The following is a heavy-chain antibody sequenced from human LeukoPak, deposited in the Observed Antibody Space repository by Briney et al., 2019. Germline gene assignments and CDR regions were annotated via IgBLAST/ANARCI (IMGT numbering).Heavy chain of an antibody. Sequence: GGSLRLSCAASGFTFSSYAMSWVRQAPGKGLEWVSAISGSGGSTYYADSVKGRFTISRDNSKNTLYLQMNSLRAEDTSVYYCAKGNIVLMVYATLDYWGQGTLVTVSS. D-gene: IGHD2-8*01. CDR2: ISGSGGST. CDR3: AKGNIVLMVYATLDY. CDR1: GFTFSSYA. J-gene: IGHJ4*02. V-gene: IGHV3-23*01.